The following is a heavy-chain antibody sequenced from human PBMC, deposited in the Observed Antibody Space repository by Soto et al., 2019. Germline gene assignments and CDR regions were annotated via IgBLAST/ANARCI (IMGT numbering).Heavy chain of an antibody. CDR2: ISAYNGNT. Sequence: ASVKVSCKASGYTFTSYGISWVRQAPGQGLDWMGWISAYNGNTNYAQKLQGRVTMTTDTSTSTAYMELRSLRSDDTAVYYCAREANDRYSYGYLIDWFDPWGQGTLVTVSS. CDR3: AREANDRYSYGYLIDWFDP. V-gene: IGHV1-18*01. J-gene: IGHJ5*02. D-gene: IGHD5-18*01. CDR1: GYTFTSYG.